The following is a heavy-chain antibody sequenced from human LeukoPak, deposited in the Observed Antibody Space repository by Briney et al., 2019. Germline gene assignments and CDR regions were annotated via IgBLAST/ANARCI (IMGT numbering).Heavy chain of an antibody. CDR3: ASSPPELNDAFDI. CDR1: GFTFSNFG. V-gene: IGHV3-30*19. Sequence: GGSLRLSCAASGFTFSNFGMHWVRQAPGKGLEWVAFIPYDGSNKCYADFVKGRFTISRDNSKNTLYLQMNSLRAEDTAVYYCASSPPELNDAFDIWGQGTMVTVSS. J-gene: IGHJ3*02. CDR2: IPYDGSNK. D-gene: IGHD1-26*01.